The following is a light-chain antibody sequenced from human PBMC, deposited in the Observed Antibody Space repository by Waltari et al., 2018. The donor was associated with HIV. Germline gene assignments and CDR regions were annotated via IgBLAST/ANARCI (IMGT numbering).Light chain of an antibody. CDR1: QRVSSN. Sequence: EIVMPQSPATLSVSPGERTTISCRASQRVSSNLAWYQQKPGQAPRLLIYGASTRATGIPARFSGSGSGTEFTLTISSLQSEDFAVYYCQQYKNWPRTFGQGTEVEIK. CDR3: QQYKNWPRT. J-gene: IGKJ1*01. CDR2: GAS. V-gene: IGKV3-15*01.